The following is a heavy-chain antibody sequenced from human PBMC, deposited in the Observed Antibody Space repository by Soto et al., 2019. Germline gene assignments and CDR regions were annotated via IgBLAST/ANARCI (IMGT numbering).Heavy chain of an antibody. V-gene: IGHV3-30*18. J-gene: IGHJ4*02. CDR3: AKGGRQWLVTSGFNY. D-gene: IGHD6-19*01. Sequence: VQLVESGGGVVQPGRSLRLSCAASGFTFSDYAMHWVRQAPGKGLEWVAVVSHDGRNTHYADSVKGRFTISRDSSKNTVSLEMTSLRAEDTSGYYCAKGGRQWLVTSGFNYWGQGALVTVSS. CDR2: VSHDGRNT. CDR1: GFTFSDYA.